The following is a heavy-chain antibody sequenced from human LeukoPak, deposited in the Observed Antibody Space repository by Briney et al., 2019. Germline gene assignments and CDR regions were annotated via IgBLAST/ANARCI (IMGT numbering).Heavy chain of an antibody. Sequence: GESLKISCKGSGYSFTSYWIGWVRQMPGKGLEWMGIIYPGDSDSRYSPSFQGQVTISADKSISTAYLQWSSLKASGTAMYYCARGDYDFWSGYRNWFDPWGQGTLVTVSS. CDR3: ARGDYDFWSGYRNWFDP. J-gene: IGHJ5*02. V-gene: IGHV5-51*01. CDR1: GYSFTSYW. D-gene: IGHD3-3*01. CDR2: IYPGDSDS.